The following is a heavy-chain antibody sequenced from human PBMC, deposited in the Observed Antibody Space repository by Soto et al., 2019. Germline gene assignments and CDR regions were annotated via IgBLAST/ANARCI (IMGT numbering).Heavy chain of an antibody. V-gene: IGHV4-31*03. CDR2: NYYSGIT. CDR3: ARGFTLYCDSLTGYYSSYFDY. D-gene: IGHD3-9*01. CDR1: GGSISSGGYY. J-gene: IGHJ4*02. Sequence: SETLSLTCTVSGGSISSGGYYWTWIRQHPGKGLEWIGYNYYSGITYYNPSLKSRVTISLDTSKNQFSLKLSSVTAADTAVYYCARGFTLYCDSLTGYYSSYFDYWGEGTLVTVSS.